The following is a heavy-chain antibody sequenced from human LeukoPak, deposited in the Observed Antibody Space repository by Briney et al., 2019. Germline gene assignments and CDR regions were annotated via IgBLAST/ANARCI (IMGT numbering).Heavy chain of an antibody. CDR2: ISWNSGSI. D-gene: IGHD6-19*01. V-gene: IGHV3-9*01. CDR1: GFTFDDYA. Sequence: GGSLGLSCAASGFTFDDYAMHWVRQAPGKGLEWVSGISWNSGSIGYAASVKGRFTISRDNAKNSLYLQMNSLRAEDTALYYCAKDIPAQQWLAAFDIWGQGTMVTVSS. CDR3: AKDIPAQQWLAAFDI. J-gene: IGHJ3*02.